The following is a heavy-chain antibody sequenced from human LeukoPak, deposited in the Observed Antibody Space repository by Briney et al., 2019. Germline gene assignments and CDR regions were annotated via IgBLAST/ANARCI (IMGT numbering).Heavy chain of an antibody. CDR3: ARHAPSSDPHPPHWPLDV. Sequence: GESLKISCKGSGYSFTSYWISWVRQMPGKGLEWMGRIDPSDSYTNYSPSFQGHVTISADKSNSTAYLQWSSLKASDPAMYYCARHAPSSDPHPPHWPLDVWGQGNTVTVSS. V-gene: IGHV5-10-1*01. J-gene: IGHJ6*02. D-gene: IGHD2-2*01. CDR2: IDPSDSYT. CDR1: GYSFTSYW.